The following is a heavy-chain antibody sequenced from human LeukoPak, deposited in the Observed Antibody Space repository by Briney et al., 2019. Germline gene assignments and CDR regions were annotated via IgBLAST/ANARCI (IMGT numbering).Heavy chain of an antibody. CDR3: ARDRALYDSRGYYYTEDDY. CDR1: GFTFSSYW. Sequence: GGSLRLSCAASGFTFSSYWMSWVRQAPGKGLEWAANIKQDGSEKYYVDSVKGRFTISRDNAKSSLYLQMNSLRADDTAVYYCARDRALYDSRGYYYTEDDYWGQGTLVTVSS. J-gene: IGHJ4*02. V-gene: IGHV3-7*01. CDR2: IKQDGSEK. D-gene: IGHD3-22*01.